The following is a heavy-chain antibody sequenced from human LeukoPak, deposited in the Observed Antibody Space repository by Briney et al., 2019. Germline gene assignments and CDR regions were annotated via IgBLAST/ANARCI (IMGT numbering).Heavy chain of an antibody. Sequence: GGSLRLSCAASGFTLSSYAMSWVRQAPGKGLEWVSSISGSGGNTYYADSVKGRFTISRDNSKNTLYLQMNSLRAEDTAVYYCARRLGLGFGEYSNNWFDPWGQGTLVTVSS. J-gene: IGHJ5*02. D-gene: IGHD3-10*01. CDR1: GFTLSSYA. V-gene: IGHV3-23*01. CDR2: ISGSGGNT. CDR3: ARRLGLGFGEYSNNWFDP.